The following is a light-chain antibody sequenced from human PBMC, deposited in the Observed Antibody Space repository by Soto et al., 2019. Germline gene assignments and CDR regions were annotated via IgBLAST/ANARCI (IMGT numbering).Light chain of an antibody. V-gene: IGKV1-5*03. CDR3: QQFNNYPWT. J-gene: IGKJ1*01. Sequence: DIQMTQSPSTRSASVGDRVTITCRASQSISSWLAWYQQKPWKAPKLLIYKASSLESGVPSRFSGSGSGTEFTLTISSLQPDDFATYYCQQFNNYPWTFGQGTMVEIK. CDR2: KAS. CDR1: QSISSW.